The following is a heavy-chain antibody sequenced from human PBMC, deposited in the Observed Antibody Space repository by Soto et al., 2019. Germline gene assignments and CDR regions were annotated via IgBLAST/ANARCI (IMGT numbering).Heavy chain of an antibody. V-gene: IGHV4-39*02. Sequence: LSLTCTVSGGSISSSSYYWGWIRQPPGKGLEWIGSIYYSGSTYYNPSLKSRVTISVDTSKNQFSLKLSSVTAADTAVYYCARDTVTTWYYYGMDVWGQGTTVTVSS. CDR1: GGSISSSSYY. CDR3: ARDTVTTWYYYGMDV. J-gene: IGHJ6*02. D-gene: IGHD4-17*01. CDR2: IYYSGST.